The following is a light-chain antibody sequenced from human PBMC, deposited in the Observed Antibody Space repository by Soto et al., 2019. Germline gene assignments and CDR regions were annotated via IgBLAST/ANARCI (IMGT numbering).Light chain of an antibody. V-gene: IGKV4-1*01. CDR1: QSVLYSSNNKNY. CDR3: QQYHSTPRT. Sequence: DIVMTQSPDSLAVSLGERATINWKSSQSVLYSSNNKNYLAWYQQKPGQPPKLLIYWASTRESGVPDRFSGSGSGTDFTLTISSLQAEDVAVYYCQQYHSTPRTFGQGTKVEIK. CDR2: WAS. J-gene: IGKJ1*01.